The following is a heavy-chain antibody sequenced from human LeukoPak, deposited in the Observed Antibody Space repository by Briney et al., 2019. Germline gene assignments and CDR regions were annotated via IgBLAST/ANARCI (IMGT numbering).Heavy chain of an antibody. D-gene: IGHD6-19*01. CDR3: AKERGGWYSDY. CDR2: ISGSGDST. Sequence: GGSLRLSCAASGFTFSAYVMTWVRQAPGKGLEWVSSISGSGDSTHYTDSVKGRFTISRDNSKNTVSLEMNSLRAEDTAVYYCAKERGGWYSDYWGQGTLVTVSS. J-gene: IGHJ4*02. CDR1: GFTFSAYV. V-gene: IGHV3-23*01.